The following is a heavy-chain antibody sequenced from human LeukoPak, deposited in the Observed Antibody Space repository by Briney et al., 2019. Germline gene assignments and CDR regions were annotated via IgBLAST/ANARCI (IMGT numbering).Heavy chain of an antibody. Sequence: GGSLRLSCATSGFTFDSYWMSWVRQAPGKGLEWVANIKEDGSEKYYVDSVKGRFTISRDNAKNSVYLQMNSLRAEDTAVYYCAREIGSATRGRWGQGTLVTV. CDR1: GFTFDSYW. CDR2: IKEDGSEK. J-gene: IGHJ4*02. D-gene: IGHD6-13*01. CDR3: AREIGSATRGR. V-gene: IGHV3-7*05.